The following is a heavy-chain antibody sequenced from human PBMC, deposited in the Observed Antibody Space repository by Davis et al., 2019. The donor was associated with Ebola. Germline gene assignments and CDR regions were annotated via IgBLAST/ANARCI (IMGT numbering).Heavy chain of an antibody. Sequence: PGGSLRLSCAASGFIFSSYWMHWVRQAPGKGLEWVAFIQSDGSNKYYADSVKGRFTISRDNSKNTVYLQMNSLRAEDTAVYYCAKEDSSGWLGVGYCMDVWGQGTTVTVSS. CDR3: AKEDSSGWLGVGYCMDV. D-gene: IGHD6-13*01. CDR1: GFIFSSYW. J-gene: IGHJ6*02. V-gene: IGHV3-30*02. CDR2: IQSDGSNK.